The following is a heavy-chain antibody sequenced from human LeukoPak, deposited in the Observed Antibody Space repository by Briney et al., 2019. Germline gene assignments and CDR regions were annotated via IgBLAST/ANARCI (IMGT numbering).Heavy chain of an antibody. V-gene: IGHV3-23*01. CDR1: GFAFNNYA. CDR3: AKNYESGRGVPYGMDV. J-gene: IGHJ6*02. Sequence: GGSLRLSCAASGFAFNNYAMTWVRQSPGKGLEWVSVISGSGRNTYYADSVKGRFTISRDNSKNTLYLQMSSLRGEDTAVYYCAKNYESGRGVPYGMDVWGQGTTVTVSS. CDR2: ISGSGRNT. D-gene: IGHD3-10*01.